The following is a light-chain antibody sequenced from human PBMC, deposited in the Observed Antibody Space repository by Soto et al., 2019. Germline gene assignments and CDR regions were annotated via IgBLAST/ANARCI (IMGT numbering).Light chain of an antibody. Sequence: EIVLTQSPGTLSLSPVERATLSFRASQSVSRNNLVWYQQRPGQPPRLLIYCASSRATGIPDRFSGSGSGTDFSLTISRLEPEDFAVYYCQQHGDSPITFGQGTRLEIK. CDR2: CAS. CDR3: QQHGDSPIT. CDR1: QSVSRNN. V-gene: IGKV3-20*01. J-gene: IGKJ5*01.